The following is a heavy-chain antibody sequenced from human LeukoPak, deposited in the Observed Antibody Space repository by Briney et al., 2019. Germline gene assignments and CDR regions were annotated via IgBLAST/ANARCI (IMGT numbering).Heavy chain of an antibody. J-gene: IGHJ4*02. CDR2: ISYSGST. CDR3: ARHGSDYSFDY. D-gene: IGHD3-22*01. Sequence: RTSETLSLTCTVSGGSISSYYWSWIRQPPGKGLEWIGYISYSGSTNYNPSLKSRVTISVDTSKNQFSLKLRSVTAADTAVYYCARHGSDYSFDYRGPGTLVTVSS. CDR1: GGSISSYY. V-gene: IGHV4-59*08.